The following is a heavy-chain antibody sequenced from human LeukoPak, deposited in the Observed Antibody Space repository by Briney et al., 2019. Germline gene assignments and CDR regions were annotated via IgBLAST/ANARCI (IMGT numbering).Heavy chain of an antibody. CDR3: AREGLGYYYGSGSLRGGFDY. CDR1: GFTVSSNY. Sequence: GGSLRLSCAASGFTVSSNYMSWVRQAPGKGLEWVSVIYSGGSTYYADSVKGRFTISRDNSKNTLYLQMNSLRAEDTAVYYCAREGLGYYYGSGSLRGGFDYWGQGTLVTVSS. V-gene: IGHV3-53*01. CDR2: IYSGGST. J-gene: IGHJ4*02. D-gene: IGHD3-10*01.